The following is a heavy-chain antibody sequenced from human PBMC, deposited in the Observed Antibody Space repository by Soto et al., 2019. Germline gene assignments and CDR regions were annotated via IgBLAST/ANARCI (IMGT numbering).Heavy chain of an antibody. Sequence: SETLSLTCTVSGGSIDSSNWWSWVRQPRGKGLEWIGEIYHTGSTNYKPSLKSRVTISVDKSKNQFSLKLNSVTAADTAVYYCGRDPSRGLPAYWGQGTLVTVSS. J-gene: IGHJ4*02. CDR1: GGSIDSSNW. CDR2: IYHTGST. V-gene: IGHV4-4*02. D-gene: IGHD3-10*01. CDR3: GRDPSRGLPAY.